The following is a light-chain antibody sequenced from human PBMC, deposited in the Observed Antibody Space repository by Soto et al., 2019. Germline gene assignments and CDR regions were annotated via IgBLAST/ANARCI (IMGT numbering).Light chain of an antibody. CDR2: GAS. J-gene: IGKJ2*01. CDR1: QSVSSN. CDR3: QPYNNWPPAYT. V-gene: IGKV3-15*01. Sequence: EIVMTQSPATLSVSPGERATLSCRASQSVSSNLAWYQQKPGQAPRLLIYGASTRATGSPARFSGSGSGTEFTLTISSLQSEDFAVSDCQPYNNWPPAYTFGQGTMLEIK.